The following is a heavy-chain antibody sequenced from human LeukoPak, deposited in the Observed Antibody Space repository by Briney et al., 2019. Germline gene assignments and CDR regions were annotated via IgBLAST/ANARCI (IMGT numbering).Heavy chain of an antibody. D-gene: IGHD3-22*01. V-gene: IGHV5-51*01. J-gene: IGHJ4*02. CDR2: FYPGDSET. CDR1: GYSFTNYW. CDR3: ARRDYYDNIRTVAAFDY. Sequence: GESLKISCKGSGYSFTNYWIGWVRQIPGKGLEWMGIFYPGDSETRYSPAFQGQVSISAAKSTSTAYLQWSSLKASDTAIYYCARRDYYDNIRTVAAFDYWGQGTLVTVSS.